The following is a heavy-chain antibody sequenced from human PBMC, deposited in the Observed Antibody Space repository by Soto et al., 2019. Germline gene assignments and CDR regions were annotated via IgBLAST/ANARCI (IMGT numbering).Heavy chain of an antibody. Sequence: GSLRLSCAASGFTFCSYAMGWVRQAPGKGLDWVSVISGSGGITYSADSVEGRFTISRDNSKNRMYLQMNSLSAEDTAVYYCAKGITDTGGYYYYSMDVWGQGTAVTVSS. J-gene: IGHJ6*02. CDR2: ISGSGGIT. CDR1: GFTFCSYA. D-gene: IGHD3-16*01. CDR3: AKGITDTGGYYYYSMDV. V-gene: IGHV3-23*01.